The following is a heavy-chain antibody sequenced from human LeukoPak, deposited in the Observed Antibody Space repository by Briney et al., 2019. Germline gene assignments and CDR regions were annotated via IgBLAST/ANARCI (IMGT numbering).Heavy chain of an antibody. CDR3: ARGKMVRGGRSKNFDY. Sequence: SETLSLTCTVSGGSISSSSYYWGWIRQPPGKGLEWIGSIYDSGSTYYNPSLKSRVTISVDTSKNQFSLKLSSVTAADTAVYYCARGKMVRGGRSKNFDYWGQGTLVTVSS. J-gene: IGHJ4*02. CDR2: IYDSGST. D-gene: IGHD3-10*01. V-gene: IGHV4-39*07. CDR1: GGSISSSSYY.